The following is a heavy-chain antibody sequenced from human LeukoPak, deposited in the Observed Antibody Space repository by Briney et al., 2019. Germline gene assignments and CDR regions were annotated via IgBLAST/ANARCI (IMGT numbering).Heavy chain of an antibody. V-gene: IGHV1-69*13. Sequence: ASVKVSCKASGGTFSSYAISWVRQAPGQGLEWMGGIIPIFGTANYAQKFQGRVTITADESTSTAYMELSSLRSEDTAVYYCARAELRADAFDIWGQGTMVTVSS. CDR1: GGTFSSYA. CDR2: IIPIFGTA. D-gene: IGHD1-7*01. J-gene: IGHJ3*02. CDR3: ARAELRADAFDI.